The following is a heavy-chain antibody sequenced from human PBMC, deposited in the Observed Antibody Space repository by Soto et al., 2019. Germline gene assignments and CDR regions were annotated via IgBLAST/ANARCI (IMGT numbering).Heavy chain of an antibody. CDR3: ARKSGRDCHSGGGCFSLDV. CDR1: GETLNSNP. CDR2: IVPLSDRT. V-gene: IGHV1-69*01. J-gene: IGHJ4*02. D-gene: IGHD2-15*01. Sequence: QVQLVQSGAEVKKPGSSLKVSCKVFGETLNSNPIGWVRQAPGQGLEWVGGIVPLSDRTNYAQELQGRVSVAADGSTSTGYMELSNMKSDDTGGYYGARKSGRDCHSGGGCFSLDVWGQGSLITVSS.